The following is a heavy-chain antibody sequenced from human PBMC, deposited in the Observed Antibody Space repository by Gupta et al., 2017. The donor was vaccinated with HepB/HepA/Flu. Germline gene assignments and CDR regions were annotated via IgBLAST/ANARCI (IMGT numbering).Heavy chain of an antibody. CDR1: DYTFRNYG. V-gene: IGHV1-18*01. CDR2: ISASNGRT. J-gene: IGHJ6*03. D-gene: IGHD3-3*02. Sequence: QLVQSGGEVRNPPASVKLSCSASDYTFRNYGFTWVRQAPGQGLEWIGWISASNGRTDDARKFQGRVSMTTDPVTKKSYMELRRRRSDDKAVYDCGRGGHLYSYMDVWGKGTTVTVSS. CDR3: GRGGHLYSYMDV.